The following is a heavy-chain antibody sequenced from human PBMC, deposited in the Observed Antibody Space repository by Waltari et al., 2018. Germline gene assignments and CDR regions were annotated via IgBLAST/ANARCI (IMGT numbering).Heavy chain of an antibody. CDR1: GGSFSGYY. Sequence: QVQLQQWGAGLLKPSETLSLTCAVYGGSFSGYYWSWIRQPPGKGLEWIGEINHSGSTNDNPSLKSRVTISVDTSKNQFSLKLSSVTAADTAVYYCARLNSSGIDYWGQGTLVTVSS. J-gene: IGHJ4*02. CDR2: INHSGST. CDR3: ARLNSSGIDY. V-gene: IGHV4-34*01. D-gene: IGHD3-22*01.